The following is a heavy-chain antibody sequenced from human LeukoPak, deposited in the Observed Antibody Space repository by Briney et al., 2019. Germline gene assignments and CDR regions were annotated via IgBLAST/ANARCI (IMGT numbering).Heavy chain of an antibody. J-gene: IGHJ4*02. CDR2: FYYSGNT. D-gene: IGHD5-18*01. CDR3: ARGEDTAMVTPYFDY. V-gene: IGHV4-59*01. CDR1: GDSIRNYY. Sequence: SETLSLTCIVSGDSIRNYYWNWIRQPPEKGPEWIGYFYYSGNTNYNPSLKSRVTISVDPSKNQFSLKLSSVTTADTAVYYCARGEDTAMVTPYFDYWGQGTLVTVSS.